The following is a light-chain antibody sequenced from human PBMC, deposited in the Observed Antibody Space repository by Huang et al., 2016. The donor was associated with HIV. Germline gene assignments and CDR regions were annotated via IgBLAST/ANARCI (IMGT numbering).Light chain of an antibody. V-gene: IGKV3-15*01. Sequence: EIVMTQSPATLSVSPGERATLSCRASQSVSSKLAWYQQKPGQAPRLLSYGAATRATGIPARFSGSGSGTEFTLTISSLQSEDFAVYYCQQYNNWPGTFGPGTKVDIK. J-gene: IGKJ3*01. CDR3: QQYNNWPGT. CDR1: QSVSSK. CDR2: GAA.